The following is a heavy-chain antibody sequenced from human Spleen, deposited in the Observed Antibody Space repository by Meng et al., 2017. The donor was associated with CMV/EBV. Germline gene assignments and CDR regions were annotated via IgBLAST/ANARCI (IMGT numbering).Heavy chain of an antibody. V-gene: IGHV3-74*01. CDR3: AKEYFGADY. J-gene: IGHJ4*02. Sequence: GESLKISCAASGFTFSSYWMHWVRQAPGEGLMWVSRISSDGTSISYADSVKGRFTISRDNAKNTLYLQMNSLRAEDTAVYYCAKEYFGADYWGQGTLVTVSS. D-gene: IGHD3-9*01. CDR2: ISSDGTSI. CDR1: GFTFSSYW.